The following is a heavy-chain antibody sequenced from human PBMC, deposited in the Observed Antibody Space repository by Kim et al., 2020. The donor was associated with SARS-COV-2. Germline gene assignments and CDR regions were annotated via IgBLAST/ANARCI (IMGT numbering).Heavy chain of an antibody. CDR1: GFIFSSYG. D-gene: IGHD3-10*01. J-gene: IGHJ6*02. Sequence: GGSLRLSCAASGFIFSSYGMHWVRQAPGKGLEWVAVIWYDGTNKYYADSVKGRFTISRDNSKNTLYLQMNSLRAEDTAVYYCAKDRGSSASSGMDVWGQGTTVTVSS. V-gene: IGHV3-33*06. CDR2: IWYDGTNK. CDR3: AKDRGSSASSGMDV.